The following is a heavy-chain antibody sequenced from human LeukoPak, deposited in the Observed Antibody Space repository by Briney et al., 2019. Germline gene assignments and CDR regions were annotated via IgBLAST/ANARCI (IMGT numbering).Heavy chain of an antibody. Sequence: ASVKVSCKASGGTFSSYAISWVRQAPGQGLEWMGRIIPILGIANYAQKFQGRVTITADKSTSTAYMELSSLRSEDTAVYYCASPDDSSGYYYGYWGQGTLVTVSS. CDR1: GGTFSSYA. V-gene: IGHV1-69*04. D-gene: IGHD3-22*01. CDR2: IIPILGIA. CDR3: ASPDDSSGYYYGY. J-gene: IGHJ4*02.